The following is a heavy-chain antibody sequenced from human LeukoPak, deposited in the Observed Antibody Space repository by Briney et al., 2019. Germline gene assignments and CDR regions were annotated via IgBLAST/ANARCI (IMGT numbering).Heavy chain of an antibody. V-gene: IGHV4-39*01. J-gene: IGHJ4*02. Sequence: SETLSLTCTVSGGSITSSNYYGGWIRQPPGKWLGWIGNFYYSGSTYYNPSLKSPVTISVDTSKNQFSLQLTSVTAADTAVYYCARHNYDHDSSTSFPDYWGQGALVTVSS. CDR1: GGSITSSNYY. CDR3: ARHNYDHDSSTSFPDY. D-gene: IGHD3-22*01. CDR2: FYYSGST.